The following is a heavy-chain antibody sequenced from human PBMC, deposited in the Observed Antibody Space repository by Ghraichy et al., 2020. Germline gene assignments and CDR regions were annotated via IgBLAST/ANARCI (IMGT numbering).Heavy chain of an antibody. CDR2: IYSSGST. CDR3: ASSGLVRYRFLDP. CDR1: GGSMSSYY. Sequence: LNISCTVSGGSMSSYYWSWIRQSPGKGLEWIGYIYSSGSTTYNPSLKIRVTMSIDTSKNQFSLKLTSVTAADKAVYYFASSGLVRYRFLDPWGHGTLVTVSS. V-gene: IGHV4-59*01. J-gene: IGHJ5*02. D-gene: IGHD6-19*01.